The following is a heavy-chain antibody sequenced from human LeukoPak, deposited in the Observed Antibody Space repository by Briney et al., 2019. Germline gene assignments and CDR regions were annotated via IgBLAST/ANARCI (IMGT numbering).Heavy chain of an antibody. V-gene: IGHV4-39*01. Sequence: PSETLSLTCTVSGGSISSSSYYWGWIRQPPGKGLEWIGSIFYSGNTFYNPSLESRVTLSVDTSKNQFSLKLTSATAADTAIYYCASHRVWAPGVAVAGLAEYALDIWGQGTMVTVSS. CDR1: GGSISSSSYY. CDR2: IFYSGNT. D-gene: IGHD6-19*01. J-gene: IGHJ3*02. CDR3: ASHRVWAPGVAVAGLAEYALDI.